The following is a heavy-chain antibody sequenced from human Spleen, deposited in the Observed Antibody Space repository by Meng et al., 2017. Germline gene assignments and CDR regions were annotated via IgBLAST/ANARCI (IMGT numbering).Heavy chain of an antibody. Sequence: QVQMQESGPGLVKPSQPLSLTCTVSGGSISSSNWWSWVRQPPGKGLEWIGEINHSGSTNYNPSLESRATISVDTSQNNLSLKLSSVTAADSAVYYCARGPTTMAHDFDYWGQGTLVTVSS. CDR3: ARGPTTMAHDFDY. D-gene: IGHD4-11*01. CDR2: INHSGST. V-gene: IGHV4-4*02. CDR1: GGSISSSNW. J-gene: IGHJ4*02.